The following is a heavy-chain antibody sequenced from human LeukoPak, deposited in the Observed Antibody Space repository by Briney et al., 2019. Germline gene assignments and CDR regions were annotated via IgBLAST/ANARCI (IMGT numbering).Heavy chain of an antibody. CDR3: ARGYSSSWDYYYYYMDV. CDR1: GYSISSGYY. D-gene: IGHD6-13*01. J-gene: IGHJ6*03. Sequence: PSETLSLTCIVSGYSISSGYYWAWIRQPPGKGLEWIGNMYHSGSTYYNPSLKSRVTISVDTSKNQFSLKLSSVTAADTAVYYCARGYSSSWDYYYYYMDVWGEGTTVTVSS. CDR2: MYHSGST. V-gene: IGHV4-38-2*02.